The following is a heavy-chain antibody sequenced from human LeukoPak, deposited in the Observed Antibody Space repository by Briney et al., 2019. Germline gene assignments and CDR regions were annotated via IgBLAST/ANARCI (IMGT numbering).Heavy chain of an antibody. Sequence: GASVKVSCKASGYTFTGYDMHWVRQAPGQGLEWMGWINPNSGGTNYAQKFQGRVTMTRDTSISTAYMELSRLRSDDTAVYYCARERGYCSGGSCYGYYFDYWGQGTLVTVSS. CDR3: ARERGYCSGGSCYGYYFDY. D-gene: IGHD2-15*01. J-gene: IGHJ4*02. V-gene: IGHV1-2*02. CDR1: GYTFTGYD. CDR2: INPNSGGT.